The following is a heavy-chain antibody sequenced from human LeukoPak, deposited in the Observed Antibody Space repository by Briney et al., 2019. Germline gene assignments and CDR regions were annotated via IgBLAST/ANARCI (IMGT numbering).Heavy chain of an antibody. CDR1: GYTFTSYD. CDR3: ARFVSNLYDFWSGHLYYYYYMDV. CDR2: MNPNSGNT. D-gene: IGHD3-3*01. J-gene: IGHJ6*03. V-gene: IGHV1-8*03. Sequence: ASVKVSCKASGYTFTSYDINWVRQATGQGLEWMGWMNPNSGNTGYAQKFQGRVTITRNTSISTAYMELSSLRSEDTAVYYCARFVSNLYDFWSGHLYYYYYMDVWGKGTTVTVSS.